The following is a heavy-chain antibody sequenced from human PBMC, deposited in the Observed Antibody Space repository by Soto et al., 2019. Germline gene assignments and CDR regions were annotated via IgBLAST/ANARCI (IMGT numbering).Heavy chain of an antibody. J-gene: IGHJ4*01. D-gene: IGHD6-19*01. CDR3: AKDNLGVAVAATFDY. CDR2: VTSGGTTT. Sequence: EVQLLESGGGLVQPGGSLRLSCTASGFTFNGYAMNWVRQAPGKGLEWVSAVTSGGTTTYDADAVKGRFTISRDNSRSTVYLQRNRLGVEDTAIYYCAKDNLGVAVAATFDYWGRGNLVTVSS. CDR1: GFTFNGYA. V-gene: IGHV3-23*01.